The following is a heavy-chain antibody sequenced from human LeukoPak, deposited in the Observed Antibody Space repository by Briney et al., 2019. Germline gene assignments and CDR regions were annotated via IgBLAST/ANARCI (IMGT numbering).Heavy chain of an antibody. CDR2: LLYRGRT. V-gene: IGHV4-39*01. J-gene: IGHJ4*02. CDR3: ARQGGWGGAASIIEY. Sequence: AETLTLTGTVSGVALSTSAYDWACIRPRQGKGLEWIGSLLYRGRTTYHPSHKSRVTISVDTSKTPTSRKLSCVPATDTGIFYCARQGGWGGAASIIEYRGEGALGTVSS. CDR1: GVALSTSAYD. D-gene: IGHD1-26*01.